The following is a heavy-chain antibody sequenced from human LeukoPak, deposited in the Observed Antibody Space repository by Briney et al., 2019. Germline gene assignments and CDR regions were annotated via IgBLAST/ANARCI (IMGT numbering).Heavy chain of an antibody. V-gene: IGHV5-51*01. CDR3: ASCAGAAASNDEYFQN. CDR1: GYSFTSYW. Sequence: GASLKISYNGAGYSFTSYWIGWVRQMPGEGVEWMGINHPVDSDTRYSPFFEGLVTISADKSISTAYLQWSSLKASDTAMYYCASCAGAAASNDEYFQNWGQGTLVTVSS. J-gene: IGHJ1*01. CDR2: NHPVDSDT. D-gene: IGHD6-13*01.